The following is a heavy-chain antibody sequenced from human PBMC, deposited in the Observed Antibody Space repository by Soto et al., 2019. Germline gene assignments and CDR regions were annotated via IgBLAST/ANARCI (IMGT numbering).Heavy chain of an antibody. CDR2: INPSGGST. Sequence: QVQLVQSGAEVKKPGASVKVSCKASGYTFTSYYMHWVRQDPGQGLEWMGIINPSGGSTSYAQKFQGRVTMTRDTSTSTVYMELSSLRSEDTAVYYCARDGGIAALSDYYYGMDVWGQGTTVTVSS. V-gene: IGHV1-46*01. J-gene: IGHJ6*02. CDR3: ARDGGIAALSDYYYGMDV. D-gene: IGHD6-13*01. CDR1: GYTFTSYY.